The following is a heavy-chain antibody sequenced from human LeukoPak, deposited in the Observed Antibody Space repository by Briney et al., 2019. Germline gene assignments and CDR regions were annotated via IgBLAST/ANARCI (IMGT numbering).Heavy chain of an antibody. CDR1: GFTVSSNY. D-gene: IGHD4-17*01. CDR2: IHSGGST. CDR3: ARLYGDYVHFDY. J-gene: IGHJ4*02. Sequence: GGSLRLSCAASGFTVSSNYMSWVRQAPGKGLGWVSVIHSGGSTYYADSVKGRFTISRDNSRNTLYLQMNSLRAEETAVYYCARLYGDYVHFDYWGQGTLVTVSS. V-gene: IGHV3-53*01.